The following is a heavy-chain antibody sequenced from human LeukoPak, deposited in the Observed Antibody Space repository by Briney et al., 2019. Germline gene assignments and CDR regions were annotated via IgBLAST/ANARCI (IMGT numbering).Heavy chain of an antibody. D-gene: IGHD3-10*01. J-gene: IGHJ4*02. CDR1: GYSISSGYY. CDR2: IYHSGST. CDR3: ARDLRGKFMVRGVIDY. Sequence: SETLSLTCTVSGYSISSGYYWGWIRPPPGKGLEWIGSIYHSGSTYYNPSLKSRVTISVDTSKNQFSLKLSSVTAADTAVYYCARDLRGKFMVRGVIDYWGQGTLVTVSS. V-gene: IGHV4-38-2*02.